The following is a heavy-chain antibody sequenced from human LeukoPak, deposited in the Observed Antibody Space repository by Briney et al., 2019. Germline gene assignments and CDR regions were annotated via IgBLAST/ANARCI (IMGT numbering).Heavy chain of an antibody. CDR2: ISDDGSRQ. CDR1: GFTFSNYA. D-gene: IGHD3-10*01. V-gene: IGHV3-30-3*02. CDR3: VKDRTGTYTLDY. J-gene: IGHJ4*02. Sequence: GRSLRLSCAATGFTFSNYAIHWGRQAPGKGLEWVAFISDDGSRQHYADSVKGRFTISRDNSKNTLNLQMNSLRAEDTAVYYCVKDRTGTYTLDYWDQGTLVTVSS.